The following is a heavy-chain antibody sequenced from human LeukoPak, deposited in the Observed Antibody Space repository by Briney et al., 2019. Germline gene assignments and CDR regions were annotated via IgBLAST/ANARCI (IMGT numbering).Heavy chain of an antibody. D-gene: IGHD4-17*01. CDR2: IYYSGSS. CDR3: ARGPTVATDY. CDR1: GGSISSSSHY. V-gene: IGHV4-39*01. Sequence: SETLSLTCTVSGGSISSSSHYWGWFRQPPGKGLEWIGYIYYSGSSFCNPSLKSRVTMSVDTSKNQFSLRLNSVTAADTAVYYCARGPTVATDYWGQGTLVTVSS. J-gene: IGHJ4*02.